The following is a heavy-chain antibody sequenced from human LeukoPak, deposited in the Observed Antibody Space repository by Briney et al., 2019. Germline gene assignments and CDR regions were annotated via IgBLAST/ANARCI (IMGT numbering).Heavy chain of an antibody. CDR1: GGSISSSNW. V-gene: IGHV4-4*02. D-gene: IGHD5-24*01. CDR2: IYHSGST. Sequence: SGTLSLTCAVSGGSISSSNWWSWVRQPPGKGLEWIGEIYHSGSTNYNPSLKSRVTISADKSKNQFSLKLSSVTAADTAVYYCARADYGDHSFDYWGQGTLVTVSS. CDR3: ARADYGDHSFDY. J-gene: IGHJ4*02.